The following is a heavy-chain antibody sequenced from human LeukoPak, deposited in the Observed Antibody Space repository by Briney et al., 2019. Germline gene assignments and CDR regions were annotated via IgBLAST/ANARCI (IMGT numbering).Heavy chain of an antibody. V-gene: IGHV3-21*01. D-gene: IGHD6-6*01. CDR1: GFTFSSYS. CDR3: ARSGWYSSSPQASFDY. Sequence: GGSLRLSCAASGFTFSSYSMNWVRQAPGKGLEWVSSISSSSSYIYYADSVKGRFTISRDNAKNSLYLQMNSLRAEDTAVYYCARSGWYSSSPQASFDYWGQGTLVTVSS. CDR2: ISSSSSYI. J-gene: IGHJ4*02.